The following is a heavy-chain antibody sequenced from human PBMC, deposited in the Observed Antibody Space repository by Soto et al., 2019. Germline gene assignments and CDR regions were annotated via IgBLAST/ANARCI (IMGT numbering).Heavy chain of an antibody. J-gene: IGHJ5*02. CDR3: ARGTVTSGRWFGA. V-gene: IGHV1-18*04. D-gene: IGHD4-17*01. CDR1: ASTFTGYT. Sequence: QVHLVQSGTEVKEPGASVKVSCKASASTFTGYTINWVRQAPGQWLEWMGWISTFNGNTEYAVNFEGRVTLTTNTSTTTDYMELTSLTFEDTAVYFFARGTVTSGRWFGAWGQVTLVSVS. CDR2: ISTFNGNT.